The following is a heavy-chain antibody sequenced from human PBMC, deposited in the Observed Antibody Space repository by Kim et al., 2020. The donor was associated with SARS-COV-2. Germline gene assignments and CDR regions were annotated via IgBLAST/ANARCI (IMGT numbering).Heavy chain of an antibody. Sequence: SVKVSCKASGGTFSSYAISWVRQAPGQGLEWMGGIIPIFGTANYAQKFQGRVTITADGSTSTAYMELSSLRSEDTAVYYCAREVVTPYFWFDPWGQGTLVTVSS. CDR1: GGTFSSYA. CDR3: AREVVTPYFWFDP. J-gene: IGHJ5*02. D-gene: IGHD2-21*02. V-gene: IGHV1-69*13. CDR2: IIPIFGTA.